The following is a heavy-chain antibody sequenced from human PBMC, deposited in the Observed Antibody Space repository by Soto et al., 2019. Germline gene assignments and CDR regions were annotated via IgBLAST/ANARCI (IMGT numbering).Heavy chain of an antibody. Sequence: GASVKVSCKASGYTFTSYYMHCVRQAPGQVLEWMGIINPSGGSTSYAQKFQGRVTMTRDTSTSTVYMELSSLRSEDTAVYYCARDRGGYSSSWTRLDYWGQGTLVTVSS. CDR1: GYTFTSYY. CDR2: INPSGGST. D-gene: IGHD6-13*01. CDR3: ARDRGGYSSSWTRLDY. J-gene: IGHJ4*02. V-gene: IGHV1-46*01.